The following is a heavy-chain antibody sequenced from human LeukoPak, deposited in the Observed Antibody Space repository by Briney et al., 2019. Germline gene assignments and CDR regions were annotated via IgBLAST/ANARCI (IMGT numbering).Heavy chain of an antibody. J-gene: IGHJ6*03. Sequence: PGGSLRLSCAASGFTFSSYGMHWVRQTPGKGLEWVAFIRYDGSNKYYADSVKGRFTISRDNSKNTLYLQMNSLRAEDTAVYYCAKGTYYYYYMDVWGKGTTVTVSS. CDR1: GFTFSSYG. V-gene: IGHV3-30*02. CDR3: AKGTYYYYYMDV. CDR2: IRYDGSNK.